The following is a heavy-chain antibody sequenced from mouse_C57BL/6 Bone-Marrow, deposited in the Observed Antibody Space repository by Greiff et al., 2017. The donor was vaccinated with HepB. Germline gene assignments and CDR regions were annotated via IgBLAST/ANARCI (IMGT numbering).Heavy chain of an antibody. CDR3: ARNYGSSYLYAMDY. V-gene: IGHV1-85*01. D-gene: IGHD1-1*01. CDR2: IYPRDGST. CDR1: GYTFTSYD. J-gene: IGHJ4*01. Sequence: QVQLKQSGPELVKPGASVKLSCKASGYTFTSYDINWVKQRPGQGLEWIGWIYPRDGSTKYNEKFKGKATLTVDTSSSTAYMELHSLTSEDSAVYFCARNYGSSYLYAMDYWGQGTSVTVSS.